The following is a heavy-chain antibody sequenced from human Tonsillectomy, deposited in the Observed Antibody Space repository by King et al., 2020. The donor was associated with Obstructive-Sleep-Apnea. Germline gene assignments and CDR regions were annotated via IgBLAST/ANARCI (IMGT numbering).Heavy chain of an antibody. Sequence: VQLVESGGGVVQPGRSLRLSCAASGFTFSSYGMHWVRQAPGKGLEWVAFIRYDGRNKYNEDSVKGQFTISRENSKNTLYLQMNSLRAEDTAVYYCAKGGRIVVVTVDYWGQGTLVTVSS. J-gene: IGHJ4*02. V-gene: IGHV3-30*02. CDR1: GFTFSSYG. CDR2: IRYDGRNK. CDR3: AKGGRIVVVTVDY. D-gene: IGHD2-21*02.